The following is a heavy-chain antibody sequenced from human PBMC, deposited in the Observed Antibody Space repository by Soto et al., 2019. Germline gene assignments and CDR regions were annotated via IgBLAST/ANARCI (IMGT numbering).Heavy chain of an antibody. D-gene: IGHD3-9*01. CDR2: INPNSGGT. V-gene: IGHV1-2*04. CDR3: ARNSNFDWLLTARFGAFDI. CDR1: GYTFTGYY. J-gene: IGHJ3*02. Sequence: ASVKVSCKASGYTFTGYYMHWVRQAPGQGLEWMGWINPNSGGTNYAQKFQGWVTMTRDTSISTAYMELSRLRSDDTAVYYCARNSNFDWLLTARFGAFDIWGQGTMVTVSS.